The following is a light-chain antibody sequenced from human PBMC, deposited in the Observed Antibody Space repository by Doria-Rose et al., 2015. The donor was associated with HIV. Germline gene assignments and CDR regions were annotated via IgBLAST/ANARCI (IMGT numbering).Light chain of an antibody. CDR3: HQYGTSWT. CDR2: DGS. V-gene: IGKV3-20*01. Sequence: TQSPGTLSLSPGERATLSCRANQSFSSTYLAWYQQKPGQAPSLLIYDGSTRATGTPDRFSASGSGTDFTLTINRLEPEDFALYYCHQYGTSWTFGQGTKVEI. CDR1: QSFSSTY. J-gene: IGKJ1*01.